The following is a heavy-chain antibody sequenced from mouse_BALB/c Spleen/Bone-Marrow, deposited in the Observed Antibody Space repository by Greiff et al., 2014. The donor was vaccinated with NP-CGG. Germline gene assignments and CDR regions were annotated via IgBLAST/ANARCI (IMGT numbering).Heavy chain of an antibody. CDR3: ARWEYYAMDY. Sequence: VQLQQSGAELVKPGASVKLSCTASGFNIKDTYMHWVKERPEQGLEWIGRIDPANGNTKYDPKFQGKATITADTSSNTAYLQLSSLTSEDTAVYYCARWEYYAMDYWGQGTSVTVSS. V-gene: IGHV14-3*02. D-gene: IGHD4-1*01. J-gene: IGHJ4*01. CDR2: IDPANGNT. CDR1: GFNIKDTY.